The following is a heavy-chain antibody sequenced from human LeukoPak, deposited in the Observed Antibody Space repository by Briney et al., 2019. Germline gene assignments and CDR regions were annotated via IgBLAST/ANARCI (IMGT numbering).Heavy chain of an antibody. V-gene: IGHV1-2*02. CDR2: INPKTDVT. D-gene: IGHD2-15*01. CDR1: GDPFTGYY. Sequence: ASVKVSCKTSGDPFTGYYLHWVRQAPGQGLPWMGWINPKTDVTNYAQKFQGRVTMTSDTSINTIFMELTRVTYDDTAVYFCAGSRGGSLTLDFWGLGSLVTVSS. CDR3: AGSRGGSLTLDF. J-gene: IGHJ4*02.